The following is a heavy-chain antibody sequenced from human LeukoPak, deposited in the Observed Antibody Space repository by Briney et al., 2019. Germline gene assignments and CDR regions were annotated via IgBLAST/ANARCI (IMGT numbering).Heavy chain of an antibody. D-gene: IGHD3-9*01. J-gene: IGHJ4*02. CDR1: GFTFIDYW. CDR3: ARGRLRYFDCPLDY. Sequence: GGSLRLSCAASGFTFIDYWMHWVRQAPGKGLVWVSRITGGGGTIYADSVKGRFTISRDNAKNSLYLQMNSLRAEDTALYYCARGRLRYFDCPLDYWGQGTLVTVSS. V-gene: IGHV3-74*01. CDR2: ITGGGGT.